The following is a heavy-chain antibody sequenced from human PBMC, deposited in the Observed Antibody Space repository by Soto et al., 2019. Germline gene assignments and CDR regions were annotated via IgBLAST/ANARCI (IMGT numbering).Heavy chain of an antibody. CDR1: GVSISSGGFS. V-gene: IGHV4-30-2*03. D-gene: IGHD5-12*01. CDR3: ARRIVATDTFEY. J-gene: IGHJ4*02. Sequence: PSVTLSLTCAASGVSISSGGFSWIWKRQPPGKGLEWIGYIYHSGSPYYNPSLKSRVTISVETSKNKFSRKLPSVTAEDTSVYYGARRIVATDTFEYWGQGTLVSVSS. CDR2: IYHSGSP.